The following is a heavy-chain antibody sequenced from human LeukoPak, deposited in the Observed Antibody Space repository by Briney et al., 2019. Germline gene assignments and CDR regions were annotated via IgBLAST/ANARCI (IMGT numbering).Heavy chain of an antibody. CDR2: IKSKTDGGTT. J-gene: IGHJ4*02. Sequence: GGSLRLSCAASGFTFTNAWMSWVRQAPGKGLEWVGRIKSKTDGGTTDYAAPVEGRFTISRDDPKNTLYLRINSLKTEDTAVYYCTTEGYSYGSWYFDYWGQGTLVTVSS. CDR3: TTEGYSYGSWYFDY. D-gene: IGHD5-18*01. CDR1: GFTFTNAW. V-gene: IGHV3-15*01.